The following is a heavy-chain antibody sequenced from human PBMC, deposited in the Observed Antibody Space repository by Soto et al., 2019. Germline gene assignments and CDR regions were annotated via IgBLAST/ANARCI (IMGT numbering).Heavy chain of an antibody. CDR1: GYTFTSYA. CDR2: INAGNGNT. CDR3: AGVVNPLGECSGSSCYPSNNWIDP. D-gene: IGHD2-15*01. J-gene: IGHJ5*02. Sequence: AGVKVSCKSSGYTFTSYAMHGVRPAPGQRLEWMGWINAGNGNTKYSQKFQGRVTITRDTSASTAYMELSSLRSEDTAVYYCAGVVNPLGECSGSSCYPSNNWIDPRGQRTLVTVSS. V-gene: IGHV1-3*01.